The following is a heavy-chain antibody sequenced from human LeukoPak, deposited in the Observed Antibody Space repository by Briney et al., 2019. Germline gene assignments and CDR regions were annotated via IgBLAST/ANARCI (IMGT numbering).Heavy chain of an antibody. CDR1: GFTVSSNY. Sequence: GGSLRLSCAASGFTVSSNYMSWVRQAPGKGLEWVSVIYSGGSTYYADSVKGRFTISRDNSKNTLYLQMNSLRAEDTAVYYCAREGYCSGGSCYSIAAPDYWGQGTLVTVSS. D-gene: IGHD2-15*01. J-gene: IGHJ4*02. CDR3: AREGYCSGGSCYSIAAPDY. CDR2: IYSGGST. V-gene: IGHV3-66*01.